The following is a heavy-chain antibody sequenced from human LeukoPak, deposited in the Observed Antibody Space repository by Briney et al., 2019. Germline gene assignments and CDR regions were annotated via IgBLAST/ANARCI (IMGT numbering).Heavy chain of an antibody. CDR3: ARGATYYYDSSGYYLDY. J-gene: IGHJ4*02. CDR2: ISAYNGNT. V-gene: IGHV1-18*01. Sequence: GASMKVSCKASGYTFTSYGISWVRQAPGQGLEWMGWISAYNGNTNYAQKLQGRVTMTTDTSTSTAYMELRSLRSDDTAVYYCARGATYYYDSSGYYLDYWGQGTLVTVSS. CDR1: GYTFTSYG. D-gene: IGHD3-22*01.